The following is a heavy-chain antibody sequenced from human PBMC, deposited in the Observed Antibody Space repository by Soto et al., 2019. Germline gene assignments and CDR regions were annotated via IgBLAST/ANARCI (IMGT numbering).Heavy chain of an antibody. CDR2: IIPIFGTA. CDR1: GGTFSSYA. Sequence: QVQLVQSGAEVKKPGSSVKVSCKASGGTFSSYAISWLRQAPGQGLEWMGGIIPIFGTANYAQKFQGRVTITADESTSTAYMELSSLRSEDTAVYYCASTAYIYGNYDYYGMDVWGQGTTVTVSS. CDR3: ASTAYIYGNYDYYGMDV. J-gene: IGHJ6*02. V-gene: IGHV1-69*12. D-gene: IGHD5-18*01.